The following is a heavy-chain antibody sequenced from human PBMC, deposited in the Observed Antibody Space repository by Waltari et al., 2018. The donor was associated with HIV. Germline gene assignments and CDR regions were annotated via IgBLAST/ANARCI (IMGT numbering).Heavy chain of an antibody. CDR2: MYNSGTT. Sequence: QVQLQESGPGLVKPSETLSLPCTVSGGSLPRNSFSWAWIRQPPGKGLEWIGLMYNSGTTDYNPSLKSRVSMSRDTSKNRFSLRLHSVTAADTAIYYCARRGDGFNQHARLDHWGPGTLVTVSS. D-gene: IGHD2-2*01. CDR1: GGSLPRNSFS. CDR3: ARRGDGFNQHARLDH. J-gene: IGHJ4*02. V-gene: IGHV4-39*01.